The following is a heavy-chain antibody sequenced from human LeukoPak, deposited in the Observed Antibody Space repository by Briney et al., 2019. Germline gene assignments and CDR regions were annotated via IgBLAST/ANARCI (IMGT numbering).Heavy chain of an antibody. CDR1: GGSISSYY. D-gene: IGHD3-22*01. Sequence: SETLSLTCTVSGGSISSYYWGWIRQPPGKGLEWIGSIYYSGSTYYNPSLKSRVTISVDTSKNQFSLKLSSVTAADTAVYYCARHRQYYYDSSGINWFDPWGQGTLVTVSS. CDR2: IYYSGST. J-gene: IGHJ5*02. CDR3: ARHRQYYYDSSGINWFDP. V-gene: IGHV4-39*01.